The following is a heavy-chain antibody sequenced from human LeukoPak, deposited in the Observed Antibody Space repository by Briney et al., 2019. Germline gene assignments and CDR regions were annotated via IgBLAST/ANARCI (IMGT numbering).Heavy chain of an antibody. V-gene: IGHV4-59*01. CDR2: TYYTGAT. CDR1: GGSISSYY. D-gene: IGHD5-18*01. Sequence: PSETLSLTCTVSGGSISSYYWSWIWLPPGKGLEWIGYTYYTGATYYNPSLKSRVTISLDTSKNQFSLKLSSVTAADAAVYYCARAGYSYGTGYYFDYWGQGALVTVSS. J-gene: IGHJ4*02. CDR3: ARAGYSYGTGYYFDY.